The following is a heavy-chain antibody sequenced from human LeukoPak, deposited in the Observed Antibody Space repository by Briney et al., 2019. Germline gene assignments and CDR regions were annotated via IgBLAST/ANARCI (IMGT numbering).Heavy chain of an antibody. CDR3: ARDNYNSGWSVWFDP. Sequence: SETLSLTCTVSGGSINNYYWIWIRQPPGKGLEWIGYIHYSGRTNYNPSLKSRVAISVDTSKNQSSLKLSSVTAADTAVYYCARDNYNSGWSVWFDPWGQGTLVTVSS. V-gene: IGHV4-59*12. CDR2: IHYSGRT. J-gene: IGHJ5*02. D-gene: IGHD6-19*01. CDR1: GGSINNYY.